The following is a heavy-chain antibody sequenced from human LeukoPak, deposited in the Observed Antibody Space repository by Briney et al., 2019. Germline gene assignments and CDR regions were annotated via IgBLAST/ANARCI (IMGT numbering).Heavy chain of an antibody. D-gene: IGHD2-15*01. CDR2: IWYDGTNK. CDR3: ARDRGVYCSAGTCYSSAFDI. CDR1: GFTFSSSG. Sequence: PGRSLRLSCVASGFTFSSSGMHWVSQAPGKGLEWVVLIWYDGTNKLYADSVKGRFTISRDTSNNTLFLQMNSLRAEDTAVYFCARDRGVYCSAGTCYSSAFDIWGQGAMVTVSS. J-gene: IGHJ3*02. V-gene: IGHV3-33*01.